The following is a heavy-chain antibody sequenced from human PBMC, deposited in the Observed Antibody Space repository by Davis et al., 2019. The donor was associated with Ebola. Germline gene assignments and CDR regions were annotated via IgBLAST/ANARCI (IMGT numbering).Heavy chain of an antibody. CDR2: IYYSGST. CDR3: ARGRNIVVVPAANLYYYYGMDV. Sequence: LRLSCTVSGGSISSGDYYWSWIRQPPGKGLEWIGYIYYSGSTYYNPSLKSRVTISVDTSKNQFSLKLSSVTAADTAVYYCARGRNIVVVPAANLYYYYGMDVWGQGTTVTVSS. V-gene: IGHV4-30-4*01. J-gene: IGHJ6*02. D-gene: IGHD2-2*01. CDR1: GGSISSGDYY.